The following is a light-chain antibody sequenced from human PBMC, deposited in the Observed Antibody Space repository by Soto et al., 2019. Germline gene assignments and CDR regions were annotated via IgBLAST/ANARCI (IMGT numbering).Light chain of an antibody. CDR2: GAS. Sequence: EFVLTQSPGTLSLSPGEGATLSCRASHSVSSSYVAWYQQKPGQAPRLLIYGASIRATGIPDRFSGSRSGTDFIFTLPISRLGPEDFAVYYCQHYGGSLPLPFGGGTKVEIK. J-gene: IGKJ4*01. V-gene: IGKV3-20*01. CDR1: HSVSSSY. CDR3: QHYGGSLPLP.